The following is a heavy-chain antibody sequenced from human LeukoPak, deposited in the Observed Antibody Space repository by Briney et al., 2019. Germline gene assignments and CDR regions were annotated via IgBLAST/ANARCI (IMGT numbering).Heavy chain of an antibody. CDR3: AKGSEY. CDR2: MNSDGSIK. CDR1: GFSFSRSW. Sequence: GGSLRLSCAASGFSFSRSWMDWVRHVPGKGLVWVSRMNSDGSIKKYADSVEGRFTISRDNAKNTLYLQMNSLRGEDTAVYYCAKGSEYWGQGTLVTVSS. J-gene: IGHJ4*02. V-gene: IGHV3-74*01.